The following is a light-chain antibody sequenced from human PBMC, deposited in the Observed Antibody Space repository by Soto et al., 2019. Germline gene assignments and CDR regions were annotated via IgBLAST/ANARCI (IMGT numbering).Light chain of an antibody. V-gene: IGLV2-11*01. CDR2: DVS. J-gene: IGLJ2*01. CDR1: SSDVGGYNF. Sequence: QSVLPQPPSASGSPGQSVTISCTGTSSDVGGYNFVSWYQHHPGKAPKALIYDVSKRPSGVPDRFSGSKSGNTASLTISGLQAEDEADYHCCSYAGTYTYVVFGGGTKVTVL. CDR3: CSYAGTYTYVV.